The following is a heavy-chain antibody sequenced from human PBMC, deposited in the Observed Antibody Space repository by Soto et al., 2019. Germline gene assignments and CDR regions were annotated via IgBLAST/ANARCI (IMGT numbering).Heavy chain of an antibody. CDR2: IYPGDSDT. Sequence: PGESLKISCKGSGYSFTSYWIGWVRQMPGKGLEWMGIIYPGDSDTRYSPSFQGQVTISADKSISTAYLQWSSLKASDTAMYYCAMSVAGSPLPTGVVFWGQGTLVTVSS. CDR3: AMSVAGSPLPTGVVF. V-gene: IGHV5-51*01. CDR1: GYSFTSYW. D-gene: IGHD2-15*01. J-gene: IGHJ4*02.